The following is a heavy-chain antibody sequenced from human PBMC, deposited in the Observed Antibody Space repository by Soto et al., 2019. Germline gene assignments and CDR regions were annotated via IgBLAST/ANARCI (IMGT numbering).Heavy chain of an antibody. CDR1: GFTFTNYA. CDR2: ISYDGNNK. CDR3: ARAGSYIRPGPTTWFDP. V-gene: IGHV3-30-3*01. Sequence: QVRLVESGGGVVQPGRSLRLSCAASGFTFTNYALHCVRQAPGKGLEWVAVISYDGNNKYYADSVKDRFSISRDNSRTTLYLQMDSLRPEEAAVYYCARAGSYIRPGPTTWFDPWGQGTLVNFS. D-gene: IGHD1-26*01. J-gene: IGHJ5*02.